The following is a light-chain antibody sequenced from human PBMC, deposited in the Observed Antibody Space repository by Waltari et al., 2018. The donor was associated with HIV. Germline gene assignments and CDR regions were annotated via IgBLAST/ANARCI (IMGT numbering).Light chain of an antibody. Sequence: DIQVTQSPSTLSASAGDSVTITCRASQSLGIWLVWYQQKPGKAPKLLIYKTSTLEIGVPSRFSGSRSGTEFTLTINSLEPDDFATYYCQESLTFTFGPGTKVDL. CDR2: KTS. CDR3: QESLTFT. V-gene: IGKV1-5*03. CDR1: QSLGIW. J-gene: IGKJ3*01.